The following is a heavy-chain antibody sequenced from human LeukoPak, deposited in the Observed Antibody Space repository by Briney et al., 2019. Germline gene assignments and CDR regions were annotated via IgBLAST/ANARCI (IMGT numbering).Heavy chain of an antibody. J-gene: IGHJ4*02. CDR2: INQGGSVK. Sequence: PGGSLRLSCAASGFPFSSYSMNWVRQAPGKGLEWVANINQGGSVKYYVYSVKGRFTISRDDAESSLYVQMNSLRDEDTAVYYCARFGYSGWNLEYWGQGTLVTVSS. CDR3: ARFGYSGWNLEY. D-gene: IGHD5-12*01. CDR1: GFPFSSYS. V-gene: IGHV3-7*01.